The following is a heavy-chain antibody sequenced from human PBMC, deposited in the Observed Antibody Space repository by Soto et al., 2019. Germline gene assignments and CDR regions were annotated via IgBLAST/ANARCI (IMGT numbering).Heavy chain of an antibody. CDR3: TRGGDPYKTGH. CDR1: CGSVNICTYY. Sequence: PSETLSLTCTVPCGSVNICTYYWSWIRQPPGKGLEWIGFIHYSGSTNYNPSLKGRVTMSVDTSKNQFSLKLTSVNTADTAIYYCTRGGDPYKTGHWGQGTLVTVS. CDR2: IHYSGST. D-gene: IGHD2-21*01. J-gene: IGHJ4*02. V-gene: IGHV4-61*01.